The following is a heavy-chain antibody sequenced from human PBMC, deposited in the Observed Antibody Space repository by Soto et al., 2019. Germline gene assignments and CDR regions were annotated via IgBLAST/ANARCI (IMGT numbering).Heavy chain of an antibody. Sequence: SETLSLTCTVSGGSISSSSYYWGWIRQPPGKGLEWIGSIYYSGSTYYNPSLESRVTITVDTSKNQFSLKLSSVTAADTAVYYCARRRRESSGWYPPALNYYGMDVWGQGTTVTVSS. CDR1: GGSISSSSYY. J-gene: IGHJ6*02. D-gene: IGHD6-19*01. CDR3: ARRRRESSGWYPPALNYYGMDV. CDR2: IYYSGST. V-gene: IGHV4-39*01.